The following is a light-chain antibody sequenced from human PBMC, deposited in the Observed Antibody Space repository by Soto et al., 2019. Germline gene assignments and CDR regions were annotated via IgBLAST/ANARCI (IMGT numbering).Light chain of an antibody. Sequence: EIVMTQSPATLSVSPGERATLSCRASQSVGSNLAWYQQKPGQAPRLLIYGASTRATDIPARFSGSGSGTEFALTINSLQSEDSAVYFCQQFNVWHRTFGQGTRWIS. V-gene: IGKV3-15*01. CDR2: GAS. J-gene: IGKJ1*01. CDR1: QSVGSN. CDR3: QQFNVWHRT.